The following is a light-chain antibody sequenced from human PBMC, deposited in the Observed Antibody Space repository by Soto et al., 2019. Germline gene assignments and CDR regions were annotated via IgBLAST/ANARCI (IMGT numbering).Light chain of an antibody. V-gene: IGKV4-1*01. Sequence: DIVMTQSPDSLAVSLGERATINCKSSQSVLYSSSNKNYLAWYQQKPGQPPKLLIYWASTRESGVPDRFSGSGSGTDFTLTISSLQAEDVAVYYCQQYYSSLGTFGQGTKVEIK. J-gene: IGKJ1*01. CDR1: QSVLYSSSNKNY. CDR2: WAS. CDR3: QQYYSSLGT.